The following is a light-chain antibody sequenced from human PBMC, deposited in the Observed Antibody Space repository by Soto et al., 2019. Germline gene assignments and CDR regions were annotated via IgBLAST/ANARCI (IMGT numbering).Light chain of an antibody. CDR2: GAS. CDR3: QQYNNWPWT. Sequence: EMVMTQSPATLSVSPGERATLSCRASQSVSSNLAWYQQKPGQAPRLLIYGASTRATGFPARFSGSGSGTDFTLTISSLQSEDFAVYYCQQYNNWPWTFGQGTKVDI. CDR1: QSVSSN. V-gene: IGKV3-15*01. J-gene: IGKJ1*01.